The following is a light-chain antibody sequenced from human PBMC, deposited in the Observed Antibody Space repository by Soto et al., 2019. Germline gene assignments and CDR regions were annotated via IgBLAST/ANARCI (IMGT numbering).Light chain of an antibody. CDR2: WAS. J-gene: IGKJ2*01. V-gene: IGKV4-1*01. CDR3: QQYYGTFGA. CDR1: QRLLYSSNNQNY. Sequence: DIVMTQSPDSLAVSLGERATINCKSSQRLLYSSNNQNYLAWYQQKAGQPPKLLIYWASTRESGVPDRFSGSGSGTDFTLTISSLQAEDVAVYYCQQYYGTFGAFGQGTKLEIK.